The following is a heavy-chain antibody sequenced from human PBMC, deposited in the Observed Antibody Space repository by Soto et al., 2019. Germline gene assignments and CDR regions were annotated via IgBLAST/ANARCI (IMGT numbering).Heavy chain of an antibody. J-gene: IGHJ4*02. D-gene: IGHD3-16*02. Sequence: SETLSLTCTVSGGSISSSSYYWGWIRQPPGKGLECIGSIYYSGFTNYNPSLKSRVIISVDTSKNQLSLKLSSVTAADTAVYYCARHGRQEDYVWGSYRTAYFDYWGQGTLVTVSS. CDR2: IYYSGFT. CDR1: GGSISSSSYY. CDR3: ARHGRQEDYVWGSYRTAYFDY. V-gene: IGHV4-39*01.